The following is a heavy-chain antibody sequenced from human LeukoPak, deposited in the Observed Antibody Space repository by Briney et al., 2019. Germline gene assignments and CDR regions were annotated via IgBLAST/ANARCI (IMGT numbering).Heavy chain of an antibody. Sequence: SVKVSCKASGGTFSSYAISWVRQAPGQGLEWMGGIIPIFGTPNYAQKFQGRVTITADESTSTAYMEMSSLRSEDTAVYYCAGDSKTSYDYVWGSYRMTDAFDIWGQGTMVTVSS. V-gene: IGHV1-69*01. J-gene: IGHJ3*02. CDR1: GGTFSSYA. D-gene: IGHD3-16*02. CDR2: IIPIFGTP. CDR3: AGDSKTSYDYVWGSYRMTDAFDI.